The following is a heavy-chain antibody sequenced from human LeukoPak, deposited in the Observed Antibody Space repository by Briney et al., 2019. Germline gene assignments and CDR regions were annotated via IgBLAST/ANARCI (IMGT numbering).Heavy chain of an antibody. V-gene: IGHV3-74*01. CDR2: ICPDGTVT. J-gene: IGHJ4*02. CDR1: GFRLSTYR. Sequence: GSLRPSCAASGFRLSTYRMPLVRQAPGKGPMWVSRICPDGTVTNYADSVKARFSISRDNARNTVYLQMNSLRAEDTAVYYYVRDFRSADYWGQGTLVTVSS. CDR3: VRDFRSADY.